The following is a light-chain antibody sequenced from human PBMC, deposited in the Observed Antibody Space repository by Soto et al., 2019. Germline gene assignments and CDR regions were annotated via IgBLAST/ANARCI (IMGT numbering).Light chain of an antibody. CDR1: SSNVGGNI. Sequence: QAVVTQPPSASATPGQRVTISCSGSSSNVGGNIVSWYQQLPGTAPKLLIYRNNQRPSGLPDRFSGSKSGTSAFLAISGLQSEYEADYYCAVWDDSLNRLVFGGGTKLTVL. V-gene: IGLV1-44*01. CDR3: AVWDDSLNRLV. J-gene: IGLJ3*02. CDR2: RNN.